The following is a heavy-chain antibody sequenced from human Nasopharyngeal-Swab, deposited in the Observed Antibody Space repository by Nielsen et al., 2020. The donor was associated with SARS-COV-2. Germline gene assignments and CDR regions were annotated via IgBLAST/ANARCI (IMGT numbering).Heavy chain of an antibody. D-gene: IGHD2-15*01. V-gene: IGHV3-33*01. Sequence: GESLKISYAASGFTFSSYGMHWVRQAPGKGLEWVAVIWYDGSNKYYADSVKGRFTISRDNSKNTLYLQMNSLRAEDTAVYYCARDLRLNEEDHYWGQGTLVTVSS. CDR2: IWYDGSNK. CDR3: ARDLRLNEEDHY. CDR1: GFTFSSYG. J-gene: IGHJ4*02.